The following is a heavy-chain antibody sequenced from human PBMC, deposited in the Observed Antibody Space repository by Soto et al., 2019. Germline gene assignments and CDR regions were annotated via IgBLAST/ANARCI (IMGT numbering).Heavy chain of an antibody. J-gene: IGHJ4*02. CDR2: TRHSGYI. V-gene: IGHV4-59*08. Sequence: SETLSLTCSVSGVSTTAYYWGCVRQAPGRGLEWIGFTRHSGYINYSPSFKSRVTMSVDPSKNQISLKLTSVTATDTAVYYCARLQNFVNWSFDHWGQGALVTVSS. CDR1: GVSTTAYY. CDR3: ARLQNFVNWSFDH. D-gene: IGHD3-3*01.